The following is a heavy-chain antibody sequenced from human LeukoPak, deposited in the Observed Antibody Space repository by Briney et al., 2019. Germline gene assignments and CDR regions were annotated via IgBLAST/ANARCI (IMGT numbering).Heavy chain of an antibody. CDR3: ARAGAIDY. V-gene: IGHV3-48*03. J-gene: IGHJ4*02. Sequence: GGSLRLSCAASGFTFSSYEMQWVRQAPGKGLEWVSYISGSGSTTYYADSVKGRVTISRDNAKNSLYLQMNSLRAEDTAVYYCARAGAIDYWGQGTLVTVSS. CDR1: GFTFSSYE. CDR2: ISGSGSTT.